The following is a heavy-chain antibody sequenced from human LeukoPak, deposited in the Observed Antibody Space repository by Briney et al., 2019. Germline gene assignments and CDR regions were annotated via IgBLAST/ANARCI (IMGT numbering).Heavy chain of an antibody. V-gene: IGHV3-7*01. CDR3: ATTRIQLWLYPFDY. CDR2: IKQDGSEK. Sequence: GGSLRLSCAASGFTFSSYWMSWVRQAPGKGLEWVANIKQDGSEKYYVDSMKGRFTISRDNAKNSLYLQMNSLRAEDTAVYYCATTRIQLWLYPFDYWGQGTLVTLSS. CDR1: GFTFSSYW. D-gene: IGHD5-18*01. J-gene: IGHJ4*02.